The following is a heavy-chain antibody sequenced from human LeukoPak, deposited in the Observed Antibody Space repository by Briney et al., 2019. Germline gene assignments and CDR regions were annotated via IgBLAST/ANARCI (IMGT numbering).Heavy chain of an antibody. J-gene: IGHJ6*02. V-gene: IGHV4-34*01. Sequence: SETLSLTCAVYGGSFSGYYWSWIRQFPGKGLEWIGEINHSGTTNYNPSLKSRVTISVDTSKNQFSLKVSSVTAADTAVYYCSTEGNYYYNMDVWGQGTTVTVSS. CDR3: STEGNYYYNMDV. CDR2: INHSGTT. D-gene: IGHD1-14*01. CDR1: GGSFSGYY.